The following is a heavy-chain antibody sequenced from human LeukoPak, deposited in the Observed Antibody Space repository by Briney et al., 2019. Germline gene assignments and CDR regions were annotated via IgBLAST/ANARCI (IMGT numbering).Heavy chain of an antibody. Sequence: PSETLSLTCTVSGGSISSSSYYWAWIRQPPGKGLEWIGYIYYSGSTNYNPSLKSRVTISVDTSKNQFSLKLSSVTAADTAVYYCARASLDYDFWSGYYTYYYGMDVWGQGTTVTVSS. J-gene: IGHJ6*02. CDR3: ARASLDYDFWSGYYTYYYGMDV. CDR2: IYYSGST. V-gene: IGHV4-61*05. CDR1: GGSISSSSYY. D-gene: IGHD3-3*01.